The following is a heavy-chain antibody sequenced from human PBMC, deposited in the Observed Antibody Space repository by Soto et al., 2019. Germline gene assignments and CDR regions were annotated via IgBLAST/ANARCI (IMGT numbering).Heavy chain of an antibody. CDR2: IGGGGSDT. J-gene: IGHJ5*02. D-gene: IGHD3-10*01. V-gene: IGHV3-23*01. CDR1: GFTFGDYA. CDR3: AKDAVPCNGEWDWFDT. Sequence: QFLESGGGLVQPGGSLRVHCVASGFTFGDYAMSWVRQAPGKGLEWVSSIGGGGSDTYYAASVKGRFTISRDNSKSTLYLQMNNLRVEDTAVYYCAKDAVPCNGEWDWFDTWGQGTLVTVSS.